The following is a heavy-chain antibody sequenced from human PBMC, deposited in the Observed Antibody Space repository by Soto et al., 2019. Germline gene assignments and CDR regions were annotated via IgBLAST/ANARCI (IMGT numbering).Heavy chain of an antibody. CDR1: GFTFSSYA. Sequence: GGSLRLSCAASGFTFSSYAMSWVRQAPGKGLEWVSAISGSGGSTYYADSVKGRFTISRDNSKNTLYLQMNSLRAEDTAVYYCAKDRNTYSTATPSAEYFQHWGQGTLVTVSS. V-gene: IGHV3-23*01. J-gene: IGHJ1*01. D-gene: IGHD2-21*02. CDR2: ISGSGGST. CDR3: AKDRNTYSTATPSAEYFQH.